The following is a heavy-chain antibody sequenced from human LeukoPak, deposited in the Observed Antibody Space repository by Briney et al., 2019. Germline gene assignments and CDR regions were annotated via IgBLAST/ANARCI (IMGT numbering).Heavy chain of an antibody. CDR3: VKNHGDGGPNWFDP. D-gene: IGHD5-24*01. CDR1: GFTLGSQA. J-gene: IGHJ5*02. CDR2: ICGSDRT. Sequence: GGSLRLSCVASGFTLGSQAMSWVRQAPGKGLEWVSAICGSDRTYYADYVKGRFTISRDNSKNILYLQMNSLRAEDTAVYYCVKNHGDGGPNWFDPWGQGTLVTVSS. V-gene: IGHV3-23*01.